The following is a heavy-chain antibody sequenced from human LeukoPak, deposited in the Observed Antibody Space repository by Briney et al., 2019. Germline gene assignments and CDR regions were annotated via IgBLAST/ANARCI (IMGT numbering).Heavy chain of an antibody. CDR2: IFHSGST. CDR1: GGSISSSNW. Sequence: SGTLSLTCAVSGGSISSSNWWSWVRQPPGKGLEWIGEIFHSGSTNYNPSLRSRVTISVDKSKNQFSLRLSSVTAADTAVYYCARALIAVALVDYWGQGTLVTVSS. CDR3: ARALIAVALVDY. D-gene: IGHD6-19*01. J-gene: IGHJ4*02. V-gene: IGHV4-4*02.